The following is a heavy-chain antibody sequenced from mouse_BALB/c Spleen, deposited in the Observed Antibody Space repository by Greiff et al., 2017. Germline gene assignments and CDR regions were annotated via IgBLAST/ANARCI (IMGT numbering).Heavy chain of an antibody. CDR1: GFTFSSFG. CDR3: ARSLYYYGSSYWYFDV. Sequence: EVQGVESGGGLVQPGGSRKLSCAASGFTFSSFGMHWVRQAPEKGLEWVAYISSGSSTIYYADTVKGRFTISRDNPKNTLFLQMTSLRSEDTAMYYCARSLYYYGSSYWYFDVWGEGTTVTVSS. J-gene: IGHJ1*01. D-gene: IGHD1-1*01. V-gene: IGHV5-17*02. CDR2: ISSGSSTI.